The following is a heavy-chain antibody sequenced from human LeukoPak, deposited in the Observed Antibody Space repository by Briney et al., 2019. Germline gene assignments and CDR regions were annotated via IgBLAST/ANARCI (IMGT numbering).Heavy chain of an antibody. CDR1: GGSISSYY. Sequence: SETLSLTCTVSGGSISSYYWSWIRQPPGKGLEWIGSIYYSGSTYYKPSLKSRVTISVDTSKNQFSLKLSSVTAADTAVYYCARDLYSSRTNDAFVIWGQGTMVTVSS. D-gene: IGHD6-13*01. V-gene: IGHV4-59*12. J-gene: IGHJ3*02. CDR3: ARDLYSSRTNDAFVI. CDR2: IYYSGST.